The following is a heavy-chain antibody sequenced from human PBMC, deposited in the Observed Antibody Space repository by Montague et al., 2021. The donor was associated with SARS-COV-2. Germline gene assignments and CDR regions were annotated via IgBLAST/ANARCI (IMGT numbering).Heavy chain of an antibody. D-gene: IGHD3-10*01. V-gene: IGHV4-34*01. CDR3: ARLGDGAVPSPILGVGPYYTYDYLDV. CDR1: GGSFSTYS. J-gene: IGHJ6*03. CDR2: IHHGGST. Sequence: SETLSLTCTVHGGSFSTYSWNWIRQPPGKGLEWIGEIHHGGSTNYNPSLKSRVTISLDTSKNQFSLNLTSVAAADTAVYYCARLGDGAVPSPILGVGPYYTYDYLDVWGKGTTVTVSS.